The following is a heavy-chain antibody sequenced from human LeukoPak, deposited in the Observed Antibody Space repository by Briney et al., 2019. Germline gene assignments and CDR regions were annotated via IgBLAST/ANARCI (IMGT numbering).Heavy chain of an antibody. CDR2: ISSSSSYI. V-gene: IGHV3-21*01. CDR3: ARDLRYCSGGSCYSDAFDI. Sequence: PGGSLRLSCAASGFTFSSYSVNWVRQAPGKGLEWVSSISSSSSYIYYADSVKGRFTISRDNAKNSLYLQMNSLRAEDTAVYYCARDLRYCSGGSCYSDAFDIWGQGTMVTVSS. CDR1: GFTFSSYS. D-gene: IGHD2-15*01. J-gene: IGHJ3*02.